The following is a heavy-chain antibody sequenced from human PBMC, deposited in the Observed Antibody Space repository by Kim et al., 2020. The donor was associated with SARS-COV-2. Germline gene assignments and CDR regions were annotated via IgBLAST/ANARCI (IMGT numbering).Heavy chain of an antibody. Sequence: NPSLERRVTKSVDTTKNQFSLKLSSVTAADTAVYYCARQKRYYYYGMDVWGQGTTVTVSS. V-gene: IGHV4-34*01. CDR3: ARQKRYYYYGMDV. J-gene: IGHJ6*02.